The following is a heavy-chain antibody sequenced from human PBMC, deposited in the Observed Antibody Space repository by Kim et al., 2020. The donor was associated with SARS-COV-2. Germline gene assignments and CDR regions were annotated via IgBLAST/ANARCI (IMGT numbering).Heavy chain of an antibody. V-gene: IGHV3-7*01. CDR2: INEDGSEK. D-gene: IGHD1-20*01. J-gene: IGHJ4*02. CDR3: TREHLTGTGPDY. CDR1: GFSFSDYW. Sequence: GGSLRLSCAASGFSFSDYWMDWVRQAPGRGLEWVANINEDGSEKDYVDSVKGRFTISRDNAKKSLYLQLNSLTAEDTAVYYCTREHLTGTGPDYWGQGTL.